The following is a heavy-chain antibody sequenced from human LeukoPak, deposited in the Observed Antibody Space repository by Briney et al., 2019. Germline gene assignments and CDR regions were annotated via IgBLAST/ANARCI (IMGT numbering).Heavy chain of an antibody. J-gene: IGHJ4*02. Sequence: PSETLSLTCTVSGDSMSTSYWSWIRQPLGKGLEWIGYFYHSGTDYNPSLKSQVPISGDMSNNQFSLKLSSVPAADTAIYYCARGWRGHHFGYWGQGTLVSVPS. CDR2: FYHSGT. CDR1: GDSMSTSY. D-gene: IGHD2-15*01. CDR3: ARGWRGHHFGY. V-gene: IGHV4-59*01.